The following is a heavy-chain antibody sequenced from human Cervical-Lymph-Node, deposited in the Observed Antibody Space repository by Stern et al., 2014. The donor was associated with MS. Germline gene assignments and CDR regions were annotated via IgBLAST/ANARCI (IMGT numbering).Heavy chain of an antibody. Sequence: EVQLVESGGGLVQPGRSLRLSCAASGFTFDECTMHWVRQAPGKGLEWVSGIRWNSGNIAYADSVNGRFAISRDNAKNSLYLQMNSLRTEDTAFYYCSRDNPYCTGGTCLGFDYWGQGTLVTVSS. CDR1: GFTFDECT. J-gene: IGHJ4*02. V-gene: IGHV3-9*01. D-gene: IGHD2-15*01. CDR2: IRWNSGNI. CDR3: SRDNPYCTGGTCLGFDY.